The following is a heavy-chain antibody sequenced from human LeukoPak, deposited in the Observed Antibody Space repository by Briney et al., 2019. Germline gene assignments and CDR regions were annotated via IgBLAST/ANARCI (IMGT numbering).Heavy chain of an antibody. CDR1: GDSIVSDPYY. CDR2: MRNSRTT. V-gene: IGHV4-61*02. D-gene: IGHD3-3*01. J-gene: IGHJ4*02. Sequence: SETLSLTCTVSGDSIVSDPYYWSWIRQPAGKGLEWIGRMRNSRTTNYNPSFKSRATISADTSKNQFSLMLTSVTAADTAVYYCARDRFGDHSQNYYELGYWGQGKLVTISS. CDR3: ARDRFGDHSQNYYELGY.